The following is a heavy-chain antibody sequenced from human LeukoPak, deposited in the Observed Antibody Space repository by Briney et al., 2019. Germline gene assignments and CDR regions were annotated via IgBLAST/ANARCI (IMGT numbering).Heavy chain of an antibody. CDR1: GFAFSDFY. Sequence: PGGSLRLSCAASGFAFSDFYMSWIRQAPGKGLEWVSYITRSGPTIYYADSVKGRFTISRDNSKNTLYLQMNSLRAEDTAVYYCARTTGPYYYDSSGYDYWGQGTLVTVSS. V-gene: IGHV3-11*04. J-gene: IGHJ4*02. D-gene: IGHD3-22*01. CDR2: ITRSGPTI. CDR3: ARTTGPYYYDSSGYDY.